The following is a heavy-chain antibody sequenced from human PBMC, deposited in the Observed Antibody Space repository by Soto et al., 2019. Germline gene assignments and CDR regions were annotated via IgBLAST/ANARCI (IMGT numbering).Heavy chain of an antibody. CDR3: ARDRGVVVPAAIVENYGMDV. D-gene: IGHD2-2*02. J-gene: IGHJ6*02. CDR1: GCSISSYY. CDR2: IYYSGST. V-gene: IGHV4-59*06. Sequence: SETLSLTCTVSGCSISSYYWGWIRQHPGKGLEWIGYIYYSGSTYYNPSLKSRVTISVDTSKNQFSLKLSSVTAADTAVYYCARDRGVVVPAAIVENYGMDVWGQGTTVTVSS.